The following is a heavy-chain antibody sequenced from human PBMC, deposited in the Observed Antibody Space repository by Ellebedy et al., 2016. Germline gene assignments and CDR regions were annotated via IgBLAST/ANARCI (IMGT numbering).Heavy chain of an antibody. CDR1: GYTFTTYH. CDR3: ARGGGGYYLDY. CDR2: IIPSDGTT. J-gene: IGHJ4*02. Sequence: ASVKVSCKASGYTFTTYHMHWVRQAPGQGLDWMGKIIPSDGTTNDAQTFQGRVTMTRDTPTSTVYMELSSLTSEDTAVYYCARGGGGYYLDYWGQGTLVTVSS. V-gene: IGHV1-46*01. D-gene: IGHD6-19*01.